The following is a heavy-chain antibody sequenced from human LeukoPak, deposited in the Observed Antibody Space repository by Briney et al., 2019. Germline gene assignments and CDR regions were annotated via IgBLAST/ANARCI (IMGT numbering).Heavy chain of an antibody. CDR2: INPNSGGT. CDR3: ARYSGYSGYDSFDY. D-gene: IGHD5-12*01. Sequence: ASVKVSCKASGYTFTGYYMHWVRQAPGQGLEWMGWINPNSGGTNYAQKFQGRVTVTRDTSISTAYMELSRLRSDDTAVYYCARYSGYSGYDSFDYWGQGTLVTVSS. CDR1: GYTFTGYY. J-gene: IGHJ4*02. V-gene: IGHV1-2*02.